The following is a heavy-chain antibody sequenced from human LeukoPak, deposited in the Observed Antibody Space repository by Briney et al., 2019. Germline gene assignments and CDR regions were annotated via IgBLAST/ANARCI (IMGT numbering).Heavy chain of an antibody. D-gene: IGHD3-22*01. J-gene: IGHJ4*02. V-gene: IGHV4-39*07. Sequence: PSETLSLTCTVSGGSIGRSSYYWGWIRQPPEKGLEWIGNIYYTGSTEYNPSLKSRVTISIDTSKNQFSLRLRSVTAADTAVYYCARVTGYMIEDYFDYWGQGTLVTVSS. CDR3: ARVTGYMIEDYFDY. CDR2: IYYTGST. CDR1: GGSIGRSSYY.